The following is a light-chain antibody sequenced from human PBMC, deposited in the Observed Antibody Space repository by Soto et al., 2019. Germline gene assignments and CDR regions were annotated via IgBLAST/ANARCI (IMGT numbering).Light chain of an antibody. Sequence: QSALPPPRSVSGSPGQSVTISCTGTSSDVGGYNYVSWYQQHPGKAPKLMIYDVSKRPSGVPDRFSGSKSGNTASLTISGLQAEDEADYYCCSYAGIYVFGTGTKLTVL. CDR3: CSYAGIYV. CDR1: SSDVGGYNY. J-gene: IGLJ1*01. V-gene: IGLV2-11*01. CDR2: DVS.